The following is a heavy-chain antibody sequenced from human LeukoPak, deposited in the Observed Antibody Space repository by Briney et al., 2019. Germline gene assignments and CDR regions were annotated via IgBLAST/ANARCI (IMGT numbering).Heavy chain of an antibody. Sequence: SETLSLTCSVSGGSLKSYYWNWIRQPPGKGLEWIGYIYYSGSTNYNPSLKSRVTISVDTSKNQFSLKLSSVTAADTAVYYCARSSSSWFWFDYWGQGTLVTVSS. CDR2: IYYSGST. D-gene: IGHD6-13*01. J-gene: IGHJ4*02. CDR3: ARSSSSWFWFDY. V-gene: IGHV4-59*01. CDR1: GGSLKSYY.